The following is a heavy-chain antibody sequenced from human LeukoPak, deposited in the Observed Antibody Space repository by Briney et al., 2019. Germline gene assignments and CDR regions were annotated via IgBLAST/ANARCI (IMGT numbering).Heavy chain of an antibody. CDR3: AKTVGSGGYYIYYFDY. Sequence: GGSLRLSCAASGFTFSTYVMSWARQGPGKGLEWVSTISGSGGSTNYADSEKGRFTISRDNSKNTLYLQMNSLRAEDTAVYYCAKTVGSGGYYIYYFDYWGQGTLVTVSS. CDR2: ISGSGGST. V-gene: IGHV3-23*01. CDR1: GFTFSTYV. D-gene: IGHD3-22*01. J-gene: IGHJ4*02.